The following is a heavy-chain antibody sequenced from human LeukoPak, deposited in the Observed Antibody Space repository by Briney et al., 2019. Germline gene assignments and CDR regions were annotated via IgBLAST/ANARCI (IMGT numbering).Heavy chain of an antibody. D-gene: IGHD3-10*01. CDR1: GYTFTGYY. CDR3: ARGYYGSGSQPYYYYGMDV. J-gene: IGHJ6*04. Sequence: ASVKVSCKASGYTFTGYYMHWVRQAPGQGLEWMGWINPNSGGTNYAQKFQGWVTMTRDTSISTAYMELSRLRSDDTAVYHCARGYYGSGSQPYYYYGMDVWGKGTTVTVSS. V-gene: IGHV1-2*04. CDR2: INPNSGGT.